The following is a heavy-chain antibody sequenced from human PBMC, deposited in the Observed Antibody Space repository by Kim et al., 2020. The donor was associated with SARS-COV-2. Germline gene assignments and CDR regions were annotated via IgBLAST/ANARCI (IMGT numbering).Heavy chain of an antibody. V-gene: IGHV4-39*01. Sequence: SETLSLTCTVSGGSISSSSYYWGWIRQPPGKGLEWIGSIYYSGSTYYNPSLKSRVTISVDTSKNQFSLKLSSVTAADTAVYYCASGLWGGYYYYGMDVWGQGTTVTVSS. CDR3: ASGLWGGYYYYGMDV. CDR2: IYYSGST. CDR1: GGSISSSSYY. D-gene: IGHD3-16*01. J-gene: IGHJ6*02.